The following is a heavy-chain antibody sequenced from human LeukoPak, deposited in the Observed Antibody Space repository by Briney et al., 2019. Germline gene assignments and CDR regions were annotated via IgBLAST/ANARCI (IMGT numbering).Heavy chain of an antibody. CDR3: ARRAVGDDYFDY. V-gene: IGHV1-8*01. D-gene: IGHD2-21*02. CDR2: MNPNSGNT. Sequence: GASVKVSCKASGYTFTSYDINWVRQATGQGLEWMGWMNPNSGNTGYAQKFQGRVTMTRNTSISTAYMELSSLRSEDTAVYYCARRAVGDDYFDYWGQGTLVTVSS. CDR1: GYTFTSYD. J-gene: IGHJ4*02.